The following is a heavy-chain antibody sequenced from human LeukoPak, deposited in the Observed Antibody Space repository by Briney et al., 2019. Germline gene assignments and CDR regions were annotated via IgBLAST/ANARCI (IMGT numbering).Heavy chain of an antibody. V-gene: IGHV1-69*05. CDR2: IIPIFGTA. CDR1: GGTFISYA. Sequence: SVKVSCKASGGTFISYAISWVRQAPRQGLEWMGAIIPIFGTANYAQKFQGRVTITTDESTSTAYMELSSLRSEDTAVYYCARVTRGSSSALDYFDYWAKGTLVTVSS. CDR3: ARVTRGSSSALDYFDY. D-gene: IGHD6-6*01. J-gene: IGHJ4*02.